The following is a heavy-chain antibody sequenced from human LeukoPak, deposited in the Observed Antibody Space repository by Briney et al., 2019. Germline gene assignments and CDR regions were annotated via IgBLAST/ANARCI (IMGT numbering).Heavy chain of an antibody. CDR1: GYTFTSYD. CDR3: ARGHQRGSMTTRYYYGMDV. CDR2: MNPNSGNT. Sequence: ASVKVSCKASGYTFTSYDINWVRQATRQGLEWMGWMNPNSGNTGYAQKFQGRVTMTRNTSISTAYMELSSLRSEDTAVYYCARGHQRGSMTTRYYYGMDVWGQGTTVTVSS. V-gene: IGHV1-8*01. D-gene: IGHD4-17*01. J-gene: IGHJ6*02.